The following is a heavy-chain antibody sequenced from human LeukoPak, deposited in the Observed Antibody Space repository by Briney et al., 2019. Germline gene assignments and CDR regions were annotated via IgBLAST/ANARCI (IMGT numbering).Heavy chain of an antibody. D-gene: IGHD3-22*01. CDR2: ITSSSSYI. Sequence: GGSLRLSCAVSGLTFSRSWIVWIRQAPGKGLEWVSSITSSSSYIYYADSLKGRFTISRDNAKNSLYLQMNSLRAEDTAVYYCARDDGSYYDSSGFDYWGQGTLVTVSS. V-gene: IGHV3-21*01. CDR3: ARDDGSYYDSSGFDY. CDR1: GLTFSRSW. J-gene: IGHJ4*02.